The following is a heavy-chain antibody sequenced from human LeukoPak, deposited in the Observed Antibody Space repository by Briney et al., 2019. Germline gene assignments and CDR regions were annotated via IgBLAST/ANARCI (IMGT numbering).Heavy chain of an antibody. CDR1: GGSIRSYY. CDR3: ARGPYGSGTPNWFDP. CDR2: IYYSGVT. V-gene: IGHV4-59*01. D-gene: IGHD3-10*01. J-gene: IGHJ5*02. Sequence: SETLSLTCTVSGGSIRSYYWSWIRQPPGKGLEWIGYIYYSGVTNYNPSLKSRVTFSVDTSKSQFSLKLSSVTAADTAVYYCARGPYGSGTPNWFDPWGQGTLVTVSS.